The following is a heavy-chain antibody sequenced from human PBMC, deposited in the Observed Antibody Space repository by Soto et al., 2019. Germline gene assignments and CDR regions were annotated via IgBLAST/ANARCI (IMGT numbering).Heavy chain of an antibody. CDR1: GGSISSDDSY. J-gene: IGHJ4*02. V-gene: IGHV4-30-4*01. D-gene: IGHD5-12*01. Sequence: QVQLQASGPGLVKPSQTLSLTCTVSGGSISSDDSYWSWIRQPPGKGMEWIGYIYYSGSTYYNPSLKSRVTITVDTSKNQFSLKLNSVTAADTAVYYCARDRGGYERIDYWGQGTLVTVSS. CDR3: ARDRGGYERIDY. CDR2: IYYSGST.